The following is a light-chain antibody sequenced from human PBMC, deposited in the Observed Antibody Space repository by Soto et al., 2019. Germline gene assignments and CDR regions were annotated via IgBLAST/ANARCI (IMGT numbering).Light chain of an antibody. CDR2: GAS. J-gene: IGKJ5*01. Sequence: EIVLTQSPAPLSVSPGERATLSCRASQSVSSNLAWYQQKPGQAPRLLIYGASTRATGIPARFSGSGSGTEFTRTISSLQSEDFVVYYCQQYNNWPPSITLGQGTRLEIK. CDR1: QSVSSN. V-gene: IGKV3-15*01. CDR3: QQYNNWPPSIT.